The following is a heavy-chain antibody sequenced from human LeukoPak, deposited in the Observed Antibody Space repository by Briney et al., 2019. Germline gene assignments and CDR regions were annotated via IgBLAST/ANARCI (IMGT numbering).Heavy chain of an antibody. D-gene: IGHD3-22*01. V-gene: IGHV1-69*13. J-gene: IGHJ6*03. CDR3: ARGPYDSRGQDYYYYYMDV. CDR1: GGTFSSYA. CDR2: IIPIFGTA. Sequence: SVKVSRKASGGTFSSYAISWVRQAPGQGLEWMGGIIPIFGTANYAQKFQGRVTITADESTSTAYMELSSLRSEDTAVYYCARGPYDSRGQDYYYYYMDVWGKGTTVTVSS.